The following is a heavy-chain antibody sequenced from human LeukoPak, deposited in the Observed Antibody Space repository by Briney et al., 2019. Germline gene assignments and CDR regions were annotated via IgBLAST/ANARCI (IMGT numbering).Heavy chain of an antibody. CDR2: ISYDGSNK. V-gene: IGHV3-30*03. D-gene: IGHD6-13*01. Sequence: GGSLRLSCVASGFTLRSYGMHWVRQAPGKGLEWVAVISYDGSNKYYVDSVKGRFTISRDNSKNTLYLQMNSLRAEDTAVYYCAREKLAAPGIWEDALDIWGQGTMVIVSS. J-gene: IGHJ3*02. CDR1: GFTLRSYG. CDR3: AREKLAAPGIWEDALDI.